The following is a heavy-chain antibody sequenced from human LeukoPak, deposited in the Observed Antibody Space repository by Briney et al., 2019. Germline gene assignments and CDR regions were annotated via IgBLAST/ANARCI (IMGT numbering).Heavy chain of an antibody. CDR3: AKVSRESITMVRGVSYPSRAWFDP. Sequence: PGGSLRLSCAASGFTFSSYAMSWVRQAPGKGLEWVSAISGSGGSTYYADSVKGRFTISRDNSKNTLYLQMNSLRAEDTAVYYCAKVSRESITMVRGVSYPSRAWFDPWGQGTLVTVSS. D-gene: IGHD3-10*01. CDR2: ISGSGGST. V-gene: IGHV3-23*01. J-gene: IGHJ5*02. CDR1: GFTFSSYA.